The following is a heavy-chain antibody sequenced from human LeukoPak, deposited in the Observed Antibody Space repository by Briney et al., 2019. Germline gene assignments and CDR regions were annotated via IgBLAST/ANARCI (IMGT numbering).Heavy chain of an antibody. V-gene: IGHV4-59*08. CDR3: ARPVPSRLGWFDP. CDR2: IYYSGST. Sequence: SETLSLTCTVSGGSISSYYWSWIRQPPGKGLEWIGYIYYSGSTSYNPSLKSRVTISVDTSKKQFSLKLTSVTAADTAVYYCARPVPSRLGWFDPWGQGTLVTVSS. J-gene: IGHJ5*02. CDR1: GGSISSYY. D-gene: IGHD1-1*01.